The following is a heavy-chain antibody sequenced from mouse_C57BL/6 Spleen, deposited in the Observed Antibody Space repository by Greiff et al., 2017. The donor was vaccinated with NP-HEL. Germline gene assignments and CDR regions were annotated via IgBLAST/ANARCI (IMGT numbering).Heavy chain of an antibody. CDR1: GFTFSSYG. Sequence: EVQVVESGGDLVKPGGSLKLSCAASGFTFSSYGMSWVRQTPDKRLEWVATISSGGSYTYYPDSVKGRFTISRDNAKNTLYLQMSSLKSEDTAMYYCARHRTAQATIAYWGQGTLVTVSA. D-gene: IGHD3-2*02. CDR2: ISSGGSYT. J-gene: IGHJ3*01. CDR3: ARHRTAQATIAY. V-gene: IGHV5-6*01.